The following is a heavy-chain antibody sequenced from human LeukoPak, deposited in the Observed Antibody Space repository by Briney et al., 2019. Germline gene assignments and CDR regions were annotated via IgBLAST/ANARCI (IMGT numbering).Heavy chain of an antibody. CDR2: IKQDGSEK. J-gene: IGHJ4*02. D-gene: IGHD5-24*01. CDR3: ARDLWEMATTIDY. Sequence: GGSLGLSCAASGFTFSSYWMSWVRQAPGKGLEWVANIKQDGSEKYYVDSVKGRFTISRDNAKNSLYLQMNSLRAEDTAVYYCARDLWEMATTIDYWGQGTLVTVSS. V-gene: IGHV3-7*01. CDR1: GFTFSSYW.